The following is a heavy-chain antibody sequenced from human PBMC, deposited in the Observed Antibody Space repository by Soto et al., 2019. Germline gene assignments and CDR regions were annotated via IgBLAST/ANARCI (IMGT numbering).Heavy chain of an antibody. CDR2: IIPIFGTA. CDR1: GYTFTSYG. D-gene: IGHD3-22*01. CDR3: AAFDYDSSGPTHLSLDY. J-gene: IGHJ4*02. V-gene: IGHV1-69*13. Sequence: SVKVSCKASGYTFTSYGISWVRQAPGQGLEWMGGIIPIFGTANYAQKFQGRVTITADESTSTAYMELSSLRSEDTAVYYCAAFDYDSSGPTHLSLDYWGQGTLVTVSS.